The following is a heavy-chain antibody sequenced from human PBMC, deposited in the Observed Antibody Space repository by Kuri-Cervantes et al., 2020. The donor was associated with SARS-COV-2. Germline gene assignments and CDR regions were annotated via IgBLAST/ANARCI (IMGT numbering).Heavy chain of an antibody. CDR3: ARGGTYYYDRSGFDWFDP. Sequence: VFISNFYWSWIRQPPGKGPEWIGFISYSGSTTYNPSLRSRVAISIDTSKNQFALRLSTVTAADTAVYYCARGGTYYYDRSGFDWFDPWGQGTLVTVSS. D-gene: IGHD3-22*01. V-gene: IGHV4-59*01. CDR1: VFISNFY. J-gene: IGHJ5*02. CDR2: ISYSGST.